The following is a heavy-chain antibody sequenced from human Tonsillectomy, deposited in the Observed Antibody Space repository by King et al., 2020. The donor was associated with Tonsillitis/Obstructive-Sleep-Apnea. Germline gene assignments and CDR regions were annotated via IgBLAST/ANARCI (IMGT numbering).Heavy chain of an antibody. J-gene: IGHJ6*02. CDR1: GGTFSSYA. CDR2: NIPIFGTA. CDR3: ASQVAVAGTNYYGMDV. Sequence: QLVQSGAEVKKPGSSVKVSCKASGGTFSSYAISWVRQAPGQGLEWMGGNIPIFGTANYAQKFQGRVTITADESTSTAYMELSRLRSEDTAVYYCASQVAVAGTNYYGMDVWGQGTTVTVSS. D-gene: IGHD6-19*01. V-gene: IGHV1-69*01.